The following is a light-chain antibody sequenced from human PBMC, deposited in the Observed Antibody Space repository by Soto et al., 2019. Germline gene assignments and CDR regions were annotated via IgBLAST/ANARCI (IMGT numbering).Light chain of an antibody. CDR3: AAWDDSLSGPGV. CDR1: SSDVGSSNL. CDR2: EGD. V-gene: IGLV2-14*02. J-gene: IGLJ7*01. Sequence: QSALTQPASVSGSPGQSITISCSGTSSDVGSSNLVSWYQQHPGKAPKLIIFEGDRRPSGVSGRFSGSKSGTSASLAISGLRSEDEADYYCAAWDDSLSGPGVFGGGTQLTVL.